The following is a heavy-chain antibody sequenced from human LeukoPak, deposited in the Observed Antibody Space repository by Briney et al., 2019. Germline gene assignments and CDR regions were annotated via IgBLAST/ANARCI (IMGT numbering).Heavy chain of an antibody. CDR2: IYYTGST. J-gene: IGHJ4*02. D-gene: IGHD5-12*01. Sequence: SETLSLTCTVSGGSISSGDYYWSWIRQPPGKGLEWIGYIYYTGSTNYNPSLKSRVTISLDTSKNQFSLRLSSVTAADTAVYYCAGGLRLEYLYDYWGQGTLVTVSS. V-gene: IGHV4-61*08. CDR1: GGSISSGDYY. CDR3: AGGLRLEYLYDY.